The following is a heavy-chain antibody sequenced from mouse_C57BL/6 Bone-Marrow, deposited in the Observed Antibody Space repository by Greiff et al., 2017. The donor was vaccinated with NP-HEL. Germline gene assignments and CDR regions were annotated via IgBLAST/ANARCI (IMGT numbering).Heavy chain of an antibody. CDR2: FDSFDSET. J-gene: IGHJ3*01. Sequence: QVPLQQPGPVLVRPASSANLSCKASSYTCTSNQTHRVKQSPIKGQEWIGNFDSFDSETHYNHKFKDKATLTVDKSSRTAYMQLSSLTSEDSSVYYCARWSLRFAYWGQGTLVTVSA. CDR3: ARWSLRFAY. D-gene: IGHD2-1*01. CDR1: SYTCTSNQ. V-gene: IGHV1-52*01.